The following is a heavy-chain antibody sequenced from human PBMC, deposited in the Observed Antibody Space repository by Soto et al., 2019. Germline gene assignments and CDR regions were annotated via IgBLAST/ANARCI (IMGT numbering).Heavy chain of an antibody. CDR2: MYYSGRT. V-gene: IGHV4-39*01. Sequence: PSETLSLTCTVSGASISSSNYYWGWIRQPPGRGLEWIGTMYYSGRTYYNPSLKSRVTTSVDTSKNQFSLKLSAVTATDTAVYYCARHGNTVTTGYYYGMHVWGQGTTVTV. CDR1: GASISSSNYY. J-gene: IGHJ6*02. D-gene: IGHD4-17*01. CDR3: ARHGNTVTTGYYYGMHV.